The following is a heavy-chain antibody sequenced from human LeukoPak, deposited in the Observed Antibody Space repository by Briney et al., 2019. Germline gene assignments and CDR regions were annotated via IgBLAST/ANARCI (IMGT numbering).Heavy chain of an antibody. D-gene: IGHD3-16*01. CDR3: ASGQYYDMRI. Sequence: SETLSLTCTISGDSISTYYYYWIRQPAGRGLEYIGRIHTSVSTNYNPSLQSRVSMSLDKSNNEFSLKLSSVTAADTAVYYCASGQYYDMRIWGHETLVAVSS. V-gene: IGHV4-4*07. CDR2: IHTSVST. CDR1: GDSISTYY. J-gene: IGHJ4*01.